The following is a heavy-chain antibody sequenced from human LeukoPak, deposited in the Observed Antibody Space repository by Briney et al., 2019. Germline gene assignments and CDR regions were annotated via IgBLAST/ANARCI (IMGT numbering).Heavy chain of an antibody. CDR2: ISGSGGST. J-gene: IGHJ4*02. D-gene: IGHD2-21*01. CDR3: ARGLFYDY. V-gene: IGHV3-23*01. Sequence: PGGSLRLSCAASGFTFNSYGMSWVRQTPGKGLEWVSAISGSGGSTYYADSVKGRFTISRDDAKNSLYLQMNSLRAEDTAVYYCARGLFYDYWGQGTLATVSS. CDR1: GFTFNSYG.